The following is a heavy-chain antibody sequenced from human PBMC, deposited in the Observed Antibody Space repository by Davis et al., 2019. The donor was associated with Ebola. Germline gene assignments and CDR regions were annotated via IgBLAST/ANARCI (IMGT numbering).Heavy chain of an antibody. CDR1: GGSISSYY. CDR2: IYYSGST. V-gene: IGHV4-59*01. D-gene: IGHD6-13*01. J-gene: IGHJ6*02. Sequence: MPSETLSLTCTVSGGSISSYYWSWIRQPPGKGLEWIGYIYYSGSTNYNPSLKSRVTIAVDTSKNQFSLKLSPVTAADTAVYYCARVPTGPPAAVGSMDVWGQGTTVTVSS. CDR3: ARVPTGPPAAVGSMDV.